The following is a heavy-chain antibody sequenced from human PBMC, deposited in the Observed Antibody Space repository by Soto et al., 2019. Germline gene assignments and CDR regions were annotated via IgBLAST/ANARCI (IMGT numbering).Heavy chain of an antibody. V-gene: IGHV1-18*01. CDR2: ISPYNGNT. CDR1: GYTFSSYT. CDR3: AGADYGVDDY. Sequence: LLVHSGPEVKKPGASVKVSCKASGYTFSSYTISWVRQAPGQGLEWMGWISPYNGNTKYTQKLQGRLTMTTDTSTSTAHMEVRSLRSDDTAVYYCAGADYGVDDYWGQGTLVTVSS. D-gene: IGHD3-16*01. J-gene: IGHJ4*02.